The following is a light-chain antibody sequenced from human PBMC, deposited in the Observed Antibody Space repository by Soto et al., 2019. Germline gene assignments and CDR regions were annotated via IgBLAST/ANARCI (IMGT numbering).Light chain of an antibody. CDR3: RQYHTWPIT. CDR2: DAS. V-gene: IGKV1-5*01. Sequence: DIQMTQSPSTLSASVGDRVTITCRASQSISNWLAWYQQKPGKAPKLLIYDASSLESGVPSRFSGSGSGTEFTLTISSLQSEDCAIYYCRQYHTWPITFGGGTKVDI. J-gene: IGKJ4*01. CDR1: QSISNW.